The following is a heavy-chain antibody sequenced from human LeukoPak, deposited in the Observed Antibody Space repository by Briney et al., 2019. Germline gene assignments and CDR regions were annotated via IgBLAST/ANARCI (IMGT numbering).Heavy chain of an antibody. V-gene: IGHV1-8*01. CDR1: GYSFISYD. J-gene: IGHJ6*03. CDR3: ARGEGDYYYYLDV. CDR2: MNPNSGNT. Sequence: ASLKVSCKASGYSFISYDINWVRQATGQGLEWMGWMNPNSGNTGYAKKFQGRVTMTRNNSISTAYMELSSLRSEDTAVYYCARGEGDYYYYLDVWGKGTTVTISS.